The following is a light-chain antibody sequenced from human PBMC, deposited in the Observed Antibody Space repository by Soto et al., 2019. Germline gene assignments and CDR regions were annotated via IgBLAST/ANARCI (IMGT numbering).Light chain of an antibody. Sequence: DIQMTQSPSTLSASVGDRVTITCRASQSISSWLAWDQQKPGKAPKLLIYKASSLESGVPSRFSGSGSGPEFTLTISSLQPDDFATYYCQQYNSYSTFGQGTKVEIK. CDR1: QSISSW. V-gene: IGKV1-5*03. CDR3: QQYNSYST. CDR2: KAS. J-gene: IGKJ1*01.